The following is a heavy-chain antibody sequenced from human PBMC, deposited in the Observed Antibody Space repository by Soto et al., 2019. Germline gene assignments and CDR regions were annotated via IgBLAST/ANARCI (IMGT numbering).Heavy chain of an antibody. CDR2: IYPGGNT. CDR1: GFTVSSHH. V-gene: IGHV3-53*01. D-gene: IGHD5-18*01. J-gene: IGHJ4*02. Sequence: VQLVESGGGLIQPGGSLRLSCAASGFTVSSHHMTWVRQAPGRGPEWVSTIYPGGNTYYADSVKGRFTISRDTSKNIVDLQMNSLRTEDTAVYYCARGVDTAKAGYWGQGTQVTVSS. CDR3: ARGVDTAKAGY.